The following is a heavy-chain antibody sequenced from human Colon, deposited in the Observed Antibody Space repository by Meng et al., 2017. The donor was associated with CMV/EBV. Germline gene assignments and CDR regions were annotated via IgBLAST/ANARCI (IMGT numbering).Heavy chain of an antibody. V-gene: IGHV4-34*01. J-gene: IGHJ4*02. CDR2: IHHSGST. CDR3: SRGADPYKSGIY. D-gene: IGHD5-24*01. Sequence: SGTGLCRPCETLSLACIVYCWSLSGYYWTWIRQPPGKGLEWIGEIHHSGSTFYNPSLNNRVSISVDTSKNQFSLNLRSVTAADTAVYYCSRGADPYKSGIYWGQGALVTVSS. CDR1: CWSLSGYY.